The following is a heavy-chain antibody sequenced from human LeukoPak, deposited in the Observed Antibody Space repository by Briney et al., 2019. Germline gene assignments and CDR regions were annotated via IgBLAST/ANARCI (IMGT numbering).Heavy chain of an antibody. CDR2: IYSGGST. D-gene: IGHD6-13*01. Sequence: GGSLRLSCAVSGFTVSTNYMTWVRQAPGKGLEWVSVIYSGGSTYYADSVKGRFTISRDNSKNTLYLEMNSLRGEDTAVYYCARGGVGIAADYWGQGTVVADSS. CDR1: GFTVSTNY. V-gene: IGHV3-66*01. J-gene: IGHJ4*02. CDR3: ARGGVGIAADY.